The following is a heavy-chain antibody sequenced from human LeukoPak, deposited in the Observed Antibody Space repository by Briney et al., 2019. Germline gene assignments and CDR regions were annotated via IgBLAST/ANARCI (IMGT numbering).Heavy chain of an antibody. CDR3: ASCSRTSCYYYFDY. CDR2: IYHSGSA. J-gene: IGHJ4*02. V-gene: IGHV4-30-2*01. Sequence: SETLSLTCTVSSGSISSGGYYWSWIRQPPGKGLEWIGYIYHSGSAYYNPSLKSRVTISVDRSKNQFSLKLSSVTAADTAVYYCASCSRTSCYYYFDYWGQGTLVTVSS. D-gene: IGHD2-2*01. CDR1: SGSISSGGYY.